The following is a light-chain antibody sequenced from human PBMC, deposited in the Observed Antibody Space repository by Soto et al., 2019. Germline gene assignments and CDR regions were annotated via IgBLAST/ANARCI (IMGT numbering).Light chain of an antibody. Sequence: EIMLTQSPGTLSLSPGERATLSCRASQSVSSYLAWYQQKPGQAPRLLIYDASNRATGIPARFSGSGSGTDFTLTISSLEPEDFAVYYCQQRSNWPTLTFGGGTKVDIK. CDR2: DAS. J-gene: IGKJ4*01. CDR1: QSVSSY. CDR3: QQRSNWPTLT. V-gene: IGKV3-11*01.